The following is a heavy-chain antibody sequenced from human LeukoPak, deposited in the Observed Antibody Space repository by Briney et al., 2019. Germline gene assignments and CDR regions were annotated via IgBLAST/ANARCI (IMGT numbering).Heavy chain of an antibody. V-gene: IGHV1-69*05. D-gene: IGHD2-15*01. CDR3: ARDPEVGVVVVAGGAFDI. Sequence: ASVKVSCKASGGTFSSYAISWVRQAPGQGLEWMGGIIPIFGTANYAQKFRGRVTITTDESTSTAYMELSSLRSEDTAVYYCARDPEVGVVVVAGGAFDIWGQGTMVTVSS. CDR2: IIPIFGTA. CDR1: GGTFSSYA. J-gene: IGHJ3*02.